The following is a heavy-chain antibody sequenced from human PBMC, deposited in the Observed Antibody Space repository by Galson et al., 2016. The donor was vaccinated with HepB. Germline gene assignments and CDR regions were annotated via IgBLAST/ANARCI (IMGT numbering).Heavy chain of an antibody. CDR3: ARTFQRFDLVPALDH. CDR1: GFTFANYA. J-gene: IGHJ1*01. D-gene: IGHD3-10*01. Sequence: SLRLSCAASGFTFANYAMHWVRQTPGKGLEWVAVIWHNGNDKYYGDSVKGRFTISRDNPNNILYLEMNRLRAEDTAIYYCARTFQRFDLVPALDHWGQGTVVTVSS. CDR2: IWHNGNDK. V-gene: IGHV3-33*01.